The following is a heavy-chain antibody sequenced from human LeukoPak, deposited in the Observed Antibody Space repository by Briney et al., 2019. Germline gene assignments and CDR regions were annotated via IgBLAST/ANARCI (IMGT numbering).Heavy chain of an antibody. CDR3: ARDLRITMIVERGPVDY. CDR2: IIPIFGTA. CDR1: RGTFSSYA. J-gene: IGHJ4*02. D-gene: IGHD3-22*01. Sequence: SVKVSCXPSRGTFSSYAISWVRQAPGQGLGWMGGIIPIFGTANYAQKFQGRVTITTDESTSTAYMELSSLRTEHTAVYYCARDLRITMIVERGPVDYWGQGTLVTVSS. V-gene: IGHV1-69*05.